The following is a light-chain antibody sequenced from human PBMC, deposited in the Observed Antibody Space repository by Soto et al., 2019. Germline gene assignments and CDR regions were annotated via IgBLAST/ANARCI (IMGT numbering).Light chain of an antibody. CDR3: QQYGSSPRT. CDR1: QSISSNY. V-gene: IGKV3-20*01. CDR2: GAS. Sequence: EIVLTQSPGTLSMSPGERATLSCRASQSISSNYLAWYQQKPGQAPRLLIYGASSRATGIPDRFSGSGSGTDFTLTISRLEAEDFEVYSCQQYGSSPRTFGQGTKVEFK. J-gene: IGKJ1*01.